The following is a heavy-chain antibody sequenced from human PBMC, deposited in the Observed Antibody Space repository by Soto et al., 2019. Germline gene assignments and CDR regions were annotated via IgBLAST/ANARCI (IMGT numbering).Heavy chain of an antibody. Sequence: QLHLVQSGAVVKKPGASVTVSCSASGYPVTAYYMHWVRQAPGRGLEWMGGINPATGAAKYTQTFQGRVTVTRDTSTGTGFMELGGLTSEDTALFYCARGGGVGVAGSAAFEMWGQGTLVTVSS. CDR2: INPATGAA. D-gene: IGHD3-3*01. J-gene: IGHJ3*02. CDR1: GYPVTAYY. V-gene: IGHV1-2*02. CDR3: ARGGGVGVAGSAAFEM.